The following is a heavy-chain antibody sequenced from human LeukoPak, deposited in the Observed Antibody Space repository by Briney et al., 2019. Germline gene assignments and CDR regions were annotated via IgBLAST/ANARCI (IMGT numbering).Heavy chain of an antibody. V-gene: IGHV1-18*01. D-gene: IGHD3-9*01. CDR3: ARDRPHYDILTGDYYYYYGMDV. CDR1: GYTFTSYG. Sequence: GASVKVSCKASGYTFTSYGISWVRQAPGQGLEWMGWISAYNGNTNYAQKLQGRVTVTTDTSTSTAYMELRSLRSDDTAVYYCARDRPHYDILTGDYYYYYGMDVWGQGTTVTVSS. CDR2: ISAYNGNT. J-gene: IGHJ6*02.